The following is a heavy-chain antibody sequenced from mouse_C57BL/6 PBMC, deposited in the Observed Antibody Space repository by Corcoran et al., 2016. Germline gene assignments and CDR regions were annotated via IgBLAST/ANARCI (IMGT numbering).Heavy chain of an antibody. CDR1: GYTFTTYG. V-gene: IGHV9-3*01. CDR3: ARRDYYGSSHFDY. D-gene: IGHD1-1*01. Sequence: QIHLVQSGPELKKPGETVKISCKASGYTFTTYGMSWVKQAPGKGLKWMGWINTYSGVPTYADDFKGRFAFSLETSASTAYLQINNLKNEDTATYFCARRDYYGSSHFDYWGQGTTLTVSS. CDR2: INTYSGVP. J-gene: IGHJ2*01.